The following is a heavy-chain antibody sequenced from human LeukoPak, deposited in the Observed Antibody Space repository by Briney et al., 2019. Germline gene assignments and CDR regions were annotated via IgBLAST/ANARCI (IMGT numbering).Heavy chain of an antibody. CDR1: GFTFSSYG. CDR2: IRYDGSNK. Sequence: GGSLRLSCAASGFTFSSYGMHWVRQAPGKGLESVAFIRYDGSNKYYADSVKGRFTISRDNSKNTLYLQMNSLRAEDTAVYYCAKVEAQPPKAFDIWGQGTMVTVSS. J-gene: IGHJ3*02. V-gene: IGHV3-30*02. CDR3: AKVEAQPPKAFDI. D-gene: IGHD1-1*01.